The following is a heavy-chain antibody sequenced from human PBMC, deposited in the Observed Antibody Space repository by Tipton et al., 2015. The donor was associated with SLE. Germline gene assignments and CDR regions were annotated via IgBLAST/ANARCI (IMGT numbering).Heavy chain of an antibody. CDR2: IYYSGST. J-gene: IGHJ6*03. CDR3: AREGCSSNSCYGYYYMDV. D-gene: IGHD2-2*01. CDR1: GGSISSGGYY. Sequence: TLSLTCTVSGGSISSGGYYWSWIRQHPGKGLEWIGYIYYSGSTYSNPSLKSRVNISVDTSKNQFSLKLSSVTAADTAVYYCAREGCSSNSCYGYYYMDVWGKATTVTVSS. V-gene: IGHV4-31*03.